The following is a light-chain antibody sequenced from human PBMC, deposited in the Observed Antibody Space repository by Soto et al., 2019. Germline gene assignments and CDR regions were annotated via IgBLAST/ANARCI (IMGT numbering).Light chain of an antibody. J-gene: IGLJ2*01. CDR3: CSYAGSYTWV. Sequence: QSALTQPRSVSGSPGQSVTISCTGTSSDVGAYNYVSWYQQHPGKAPKLMIYDVSKRPSGVPDRFSGSKSGNTASLTISGLQAEDEGDYSCCSYAGSYTWVFGGGTQLTVL. CDR1: SSDVGAYNY. V-gene: IGLV2-11*01. CDR2: DVS.